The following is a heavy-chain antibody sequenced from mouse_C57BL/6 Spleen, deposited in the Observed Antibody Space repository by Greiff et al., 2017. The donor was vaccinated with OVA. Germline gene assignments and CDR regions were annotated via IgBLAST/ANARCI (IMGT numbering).Heavy chain of an antibody. V-gene: IGHV1-52*01. D-gene: IGHD2-5*01. CDR2: IDPSDSET. J-gene: IGHJ3*01. CDR1: GYTFTSYW. Sequence: VQLQQSGAELVRPGSSVKLSCKASGYTFTSYWMHWVKQRPIQGLEWIGNIDPSDSETHYNQKFKDKATLTVDKSSSTAYMQLSSLTSEDSAVYYCARQDFYSNFLAYWGQGTLVTVSA. CDR3: ARQDFYSNFLAY.